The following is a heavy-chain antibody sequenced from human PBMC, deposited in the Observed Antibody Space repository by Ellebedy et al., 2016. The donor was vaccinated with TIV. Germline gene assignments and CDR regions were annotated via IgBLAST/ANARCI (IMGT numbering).Heavy chain of an antibody. V-gene: IGHV4-39*07. Sequence: MPSETLSLTCTVSGGSISNSDYYWNWIRQPPGKGLEWIGSTYYCGSAYYNPSLKSRVTISVATSKTQFSLKVTSVTAADTDVYYCAREVNIESENDAFDIWGQGTLLTVSS. CDR1: GGSISNSDYY. J-gene: IGHJ3*02. D-gene: IGHD3-10*01. CDR3: AREVNIESENDAFDI. CDR2: TYYCGSA.